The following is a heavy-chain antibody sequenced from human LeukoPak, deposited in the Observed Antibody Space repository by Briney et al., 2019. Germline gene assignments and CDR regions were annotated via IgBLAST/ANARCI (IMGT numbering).Heavy chain of an antibody. CDR3: ARQKWGIAARPPYYYYYYMDV. Sequence: SETLSLTCTVSGGSISSSSYYWGWIRQPPGKGLEWIGSIYYSGSTYYNPSLKSRVTISVDTSKNQFSLKLSSVTAADTAVYYCARQKWGIAARPPYYYYYYMDVWGKGTTVTVSS. J-gene: IGHJ6*03. D-gene: IGHD6-6*01. V-gene: IGHV4-39*01. CDR1: GGSISSSSYY. CDR2: IYYSGST.